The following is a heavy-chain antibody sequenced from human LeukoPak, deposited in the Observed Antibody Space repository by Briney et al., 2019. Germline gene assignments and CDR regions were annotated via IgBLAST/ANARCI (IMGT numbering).Heavy chain of an antibody. Sequence: SVKVSCKASGGTFSSYAISWVRQAPGQGLEWMGRIIPILGIANYAQKFQGRVTITADESTSTAYMELSSLRSEDTAVYYCARDSIAATEDYYMDVWGKGTTVTVSS. CDR1: GGTFSSYA. CDR2: IIPILGIA. J-gene: IGHJ6*03. D-gene: IGHD6-6*01. V-gene: IGHV1-69*04. CDR3: ARDSIAATEDYYMDV.